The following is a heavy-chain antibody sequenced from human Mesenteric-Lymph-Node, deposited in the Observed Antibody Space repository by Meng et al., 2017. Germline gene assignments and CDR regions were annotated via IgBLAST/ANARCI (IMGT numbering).Heavy chain of an antibody. CDR1: GFTFSSYW. D-gene: IGHD1-26*01. J-gene: IGHJ3*02. Sequence: GESLKISCAASGFTFSSYWMSWVRQAPGKGLEWVANIKQDGSEKYYVDSVKGRFTISRDNAKNSLYLQMNSLRAEDTAVYYCARGPYSGSYYAENDAFDIWGQGTMVTVSS. V-gene: IGHV3-7*01. CDR3: ARGPYSGSYYAENDAFDI. CDR2: IKQDGSEK.